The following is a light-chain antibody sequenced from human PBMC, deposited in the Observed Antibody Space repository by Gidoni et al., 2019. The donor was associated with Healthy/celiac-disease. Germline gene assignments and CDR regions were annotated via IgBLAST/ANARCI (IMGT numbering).Light chain of an antibody. CDR3: QSYDSSLSGWV. V-gene: IGLV1-40*01. J-gene: IGLJ3*02. Sequence: QSVLTQPHSVSGAPGQRVTLSCTGGSPNIGAGYDVHWYQQLPGTPPKLLIYGNNNRPSGVPDRFSGSKSGTSASLAITGLQAEDEADYYCQSYDSSLSGWVFGGGTKLTVL. CDR2: GNN. CDR1: SPNIGAGYD.